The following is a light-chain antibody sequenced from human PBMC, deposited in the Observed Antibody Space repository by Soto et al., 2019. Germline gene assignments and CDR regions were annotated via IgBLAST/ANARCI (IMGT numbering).Light chain of an antibody. V-gene: IGKV1-27*01. J-gene: IGKJ4*01. CDR1: QDISNY. CDR2: AAS. Sequence: DIQMTQSPSSLSASVGDRVTITCRASQDISNYLAWYQQKPGKVPKLLIYAASTLQSGVPSRFSGSGSGTDFTLTISSQQPEDVASYYCQKYNSAPQLTFGGGTKVEIK. CDR3: QKYNSAPQLT.